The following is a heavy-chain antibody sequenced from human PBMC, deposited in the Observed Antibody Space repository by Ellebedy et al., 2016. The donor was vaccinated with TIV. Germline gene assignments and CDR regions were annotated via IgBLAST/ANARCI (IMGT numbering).Heavy chain of an antibody. J-gene: IGHJ4*02. CDR2: IRSKAYGGTT. D-gene: IGHD6-6*01. CDR3: GIAARLLY. V-gene: IGHV3-49*03. Sequence: GESLKISCTASGFTFGDYAMSWFRQAPGKGLEWVGFIRSKAYGGTTEYAASVKGRFTIPRDDSKSIAYLQMNSLKTEDTAVYYCGIAARLLYWGQGTLVTVSS. CDR1: GFTFGDYA.